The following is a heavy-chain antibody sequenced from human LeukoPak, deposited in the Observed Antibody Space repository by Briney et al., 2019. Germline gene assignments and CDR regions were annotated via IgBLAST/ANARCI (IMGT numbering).Heavy chain of an antibody. V-gene: IGHV1-3*04. CDR3: ARQSDCSGGSCYGSLDY. CDR1: GFTFTNYA. CDR2: INKDNGDT. Sequence: ASVKVSCKASGFTFTNYAIDWMRQAPTQRLEWMGWINKDNGDTKYSQKFQGRVTITRDTSASTAYMELSSLRSEDTAVYYCARQSDCSGGSCYGSLDYWGQGTLVTVSS. D-gene: IGHD2-15*01. J-gene: IGHJ4*02.